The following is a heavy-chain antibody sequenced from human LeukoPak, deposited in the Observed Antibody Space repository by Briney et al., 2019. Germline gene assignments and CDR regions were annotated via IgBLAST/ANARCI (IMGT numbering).Heavy chain of an antibody. V-gene: IGHV3-53*01. CDR1: GFTVSSNY. D-gene: IGHD3-22*01. CDR2: IYSGGST. CDR3: ARDGIFYDSSGYFFDY. J-gene: IGHJ4*02. Sequence: GGSLRLSCAASGFTVSSNYMSWVRQAPGKGLEWVSDIYSGGSTYYADSVKGGFTISRDNSKNTLYLQMNSLRAEDTAVYYCARDGIFYDSSGYFFDYWGQGTLVTVSS.